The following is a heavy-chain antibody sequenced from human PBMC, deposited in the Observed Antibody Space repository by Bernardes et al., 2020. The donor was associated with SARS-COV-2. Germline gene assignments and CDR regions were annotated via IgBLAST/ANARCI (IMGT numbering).Heavy chain of an antibody. Sequence: ASVKVSCKASGHTFSGYYMHWVRQAPGQGLQWMGWINPNSGGTSYAQKFQGRVTMTRDTSINTAYMELNRLTSDDTAVYYCARGRRKDCWGQGTLVTVSS. CDR3: ARGRRKDC. J-gene: IGHJ4*02. CDR1: GHTFSGYY. D-gene: IGHD6-6*01. V-gene: IGHV1-2*02. CDR2: INPNSGGT.